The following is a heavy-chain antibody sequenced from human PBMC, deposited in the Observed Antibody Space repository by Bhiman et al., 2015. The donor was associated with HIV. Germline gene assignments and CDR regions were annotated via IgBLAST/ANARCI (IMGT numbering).Heavy chain of an antibody. D-gene: IGHD4-23*01. CDR3: AKFTGVSSGNSDYFDY. Sequence: EVQLVESGGGLVKPGGSLRLSCAVSGFTFSAYGMSWVRQAPGKGLEWVSAISGSGDTTYYADSVKGRFTISRDNSKGTLYLQMNSLRAEDTAVYYCAKFTGVSSGNSDYFDYWGQGALVTVSS. CDR1: GFTFSAYG. J-gene: IGHJ4*02. CDR2: ISGSGDTT. V-gene: IGHV3-23*04.